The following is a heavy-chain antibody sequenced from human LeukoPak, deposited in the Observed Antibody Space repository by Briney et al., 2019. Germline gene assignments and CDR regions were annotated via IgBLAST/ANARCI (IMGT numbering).Heavy chain of an antibody. V-gene: IGHV3-20*04. D-gene: IGHD6-6*01. J-gene: IGHJ4*02. CDR3: ARDLDPSSSPFPYYFDY. Sequence: GGSLRLSCAASGFTFDDYGMSWVSQAPGKVLEWVSGINWNGGSTGYADSVKGRFTISRDNAKNSLYLQMNSLRAEDTAVYYCARDLDPSSSPFPYYFDYWGQGTLVTVSS. CDR2: INWNGGST. CDR1: GFTFDDYG.